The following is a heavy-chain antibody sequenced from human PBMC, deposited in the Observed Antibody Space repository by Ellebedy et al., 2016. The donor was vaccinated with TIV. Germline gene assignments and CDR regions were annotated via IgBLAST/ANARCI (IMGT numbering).Heavy chain of an antibody. CDR3: ARWDDYGDYVAKYSFDY. Sequence: ASVKVSCXASGYTFTAYYIHWVRLAPGQGLEWMGWINPDSGDTFYAQKFLARVTMTTDTSISTAHMELSSLRSDDTAVYYCARWDDYGDYVAKYSFDYWGQGTLVTVSS. CDR1: GYTFTAYY. V-gene: IGHV1-2*02. CDR2: INPDSGDT. J-gene: IGHJ4*02. D-gene: IGHD4-17*01.